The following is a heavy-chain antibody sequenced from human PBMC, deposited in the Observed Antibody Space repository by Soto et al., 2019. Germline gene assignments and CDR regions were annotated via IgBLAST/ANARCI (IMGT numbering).Heavy chain of an antibody. CDR2: INSDGSST. J-gene: IGHJ6*02. V-gene: IGHV3-74*01. CDR3: ARDRWGGGRDMDV. D-gene: IGHD3-10*01. CDR1: GFTFSTYW. Sequence: EVQLVESGGGLVQPGGSVRLSCAASGFTFSTYWRHWVRQAPGKGLVWVSRINSDGSSTNYADSVKGRFTISRDNAKNTLFLQMSSLRAEDTAVYYCARDRWGGGRDMDVWGQGTTVTVSS.